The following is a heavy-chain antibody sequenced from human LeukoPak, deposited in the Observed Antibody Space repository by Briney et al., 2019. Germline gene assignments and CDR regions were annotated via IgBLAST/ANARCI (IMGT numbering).Heavy chain of an antibody. J-gene: IGHJ6*02. V-gene: IGHV6-1*01. CDR2: TYYRSKWYN. CDR3: ARGDYYDSSGYYIGRFYYYYGMDV. D-gene: IGHD3-22*01. Sequence: SRTLSLTCALSGDSVSSYSAAWNWIRQSPSRGLEWLGRTYYRSKWYNDYAVSVKSRITINPDTSKNQLSLQLNSVTPEDTAVYYCARGDYYDSSGYYIGRFYYYYGMDVWGQGTTVTVSS. CDR1: GDSVSSYSAA.